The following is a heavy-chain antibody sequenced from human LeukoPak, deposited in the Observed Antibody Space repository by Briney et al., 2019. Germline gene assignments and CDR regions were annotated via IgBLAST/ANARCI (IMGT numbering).Heavy chain of an antibody. CDR1: GFTFSSYE. CDR3: AELGIALIGGV. Sequence: GGTLRLSCAASGFTFSSYERNWVRQAPGKGLEWVSYISCSGSTIYYADSVKGRFTISRHNAKNSLYLQMNSLRAEDTAVYYCAELGIALIGGVWGKGTTVTISS. J-gene: IGHJ6*04. CDR2: ISCSGSTI. D-gene: IGHD3-10*02. V-gene: IGHV3-48*03.